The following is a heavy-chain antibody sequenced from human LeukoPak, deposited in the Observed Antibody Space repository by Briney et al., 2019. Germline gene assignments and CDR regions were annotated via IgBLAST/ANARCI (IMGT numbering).Heavy chain of an antibody. CDR3: ARVSYSGYETDY. CDR1: GFTFSSYW. D-gene: IGHD5-12*01. V-gene: IGHV3-74*01. Sequence: PGGSLRLSCAASGFTFSSYWMHWVRQAPGKGLVWVSRINSDGSSTSYADSVKGRFTISRDNAKNTLYLQMNSLRAEDTAVYYCARVSYSGYETDYWGQGTLDTVSS. CDR2: INSDGSST. J-gene: IGHJ4*02.